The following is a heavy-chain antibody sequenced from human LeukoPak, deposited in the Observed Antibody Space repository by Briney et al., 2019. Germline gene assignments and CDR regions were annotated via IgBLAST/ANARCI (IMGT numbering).Heavy chain of an antibody. CDR1: RFTFSNYG. V-gene: IGHV3-48*01. CDR2: INSRSSTI. CDR3: AREVGTPQAFDI. Sequence: GGSLRLPCAASRFTFSNYGVNWVRQAPGKGLEWVSYINSRSSTIYYADSVRGRFTISRDNAKNSLYLQMNSPKAEDTAIYYCAREVGTPQAFDIWGQGTMVTVSS. J-gene: IGHJ3*02. D-gene: IGHD1-26*01.